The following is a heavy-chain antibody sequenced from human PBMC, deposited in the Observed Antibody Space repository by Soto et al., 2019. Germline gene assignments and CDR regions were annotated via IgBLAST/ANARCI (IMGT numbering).Heavy chain of an antibody. V-gene: IGHV1-69*02. Sequence: QVQLVQSGAEVKKPGSSVKVSCKASGGTFSSYTISWVRQAPGQGLEWMGRIIPILGIANYAQKFQGRVTITADKSTGTAYMELSSLRSEDTAVYYCAVVGRIAVADTDYWGQGTLVTVSS. CDR1: GGTFSSYT. D-gene: IGHD6-19*01. CDR2: IIPILGIA. J-gene: IGHJ4*02. CDR3: AVVGRIAVADTDY.